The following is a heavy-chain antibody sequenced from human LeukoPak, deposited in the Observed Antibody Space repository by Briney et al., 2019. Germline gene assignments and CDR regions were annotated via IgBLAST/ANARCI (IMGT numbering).Heavy chain of an antibody. D-gene: IGHD3-22*01. CDR2: IIPIFGTA. V-gene: IGHV1-69*13. Sequence: GASVKVSCKASGGTFSSYAISWVRQAPGQGLEWMGGIIPIFGTANYAQKFQGRVTITADESTSTAYMELSSLRSEDTAVYYCASTIYYYDSSGYHPLSPYYYYYMDVWGKGTTVTISS. CDR3: ASTIYYYDSSGYHPLSPYYYYYMDV. CDR1: GGTFSSYA. J-gene: IGHJ6*03.